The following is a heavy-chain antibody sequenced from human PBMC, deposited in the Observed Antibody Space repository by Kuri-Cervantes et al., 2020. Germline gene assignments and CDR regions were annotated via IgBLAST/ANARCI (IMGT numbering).Heavy chain of an antibody. J-gene: IGHJ3*02. V-gene: IGHV1-3*01. CDR3: ARGRSLQLDDAFDI. CDR2: INAGNGNT. CDR1: GYTFTSYA. Sequence: ASVKVSCKASGYTFTSYAMHWVRQAPGQRLEWMGWINAGNGNTKYSQKFQGRVTITRDTSASTAYMELSSLRSEDTAVYYCARGRSLQLDDAFDIWGQGTMVTVSS. D-gene: IGHD6-6*01.